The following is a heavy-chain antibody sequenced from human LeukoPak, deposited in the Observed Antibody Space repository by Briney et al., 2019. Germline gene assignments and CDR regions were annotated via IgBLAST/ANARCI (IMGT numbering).Heavy chain of an antibody. V-gene: IGHV3-33*01. J-gene: IGHJ4*02. Sequence: GGSLRLSCAASGFTFSSYGMHWVRQAPGKGLEWVAVIWYDGSNKYYADSVKGRFTISRDNSKNTLYLQMNSLRAEDTAVYYCATYSSWYGNNYWGQGTLVTVSS. CDR3: ATYSSWYGNNY. CDR2: IWYDGSNK. CDR1: GFTFSSYG. D-gene: IGHD6-13*01.